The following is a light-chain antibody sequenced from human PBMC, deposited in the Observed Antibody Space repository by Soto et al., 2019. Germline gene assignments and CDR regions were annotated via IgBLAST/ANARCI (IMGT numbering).Light chain of an antibody. CDR2: GAS. Sequence: EIVLTQSPGTLSLSPGERATLSCRASQSLSAFLAWYQQQPGQAPRLLIYGASTRATGIPDRFSGSGSGTDFTLAISSLQPEDSATYYCLQDINYPWTFGQGTKVEIK. CDR3: LQDINYPWT. V-gene: IGKV3-11*01. J-gene: IGKJ1*01. CDR1: QSLSAF.